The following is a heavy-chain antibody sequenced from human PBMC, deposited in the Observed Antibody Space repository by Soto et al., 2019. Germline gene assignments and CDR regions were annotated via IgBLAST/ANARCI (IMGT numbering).Heavy chain of an antibody. CDR1: GYVFTNNA. CDR2: IKGGNGNT. V-gene: IGHV1-3*01. J-gene: IGHJ5*02. Sequence: GASVKVSCKASGYVFTNNAMQWVRQAPGQRLEWTGWIKGGNGNTKYSQKFQGRITITRDTSASTAYLELSSLRSEDTTVYYCARSVEMATNWFDPWGQGTLVTVSS. D-gene: IGHD5-12*01. CDR3: ARSVEMATNWFDP.